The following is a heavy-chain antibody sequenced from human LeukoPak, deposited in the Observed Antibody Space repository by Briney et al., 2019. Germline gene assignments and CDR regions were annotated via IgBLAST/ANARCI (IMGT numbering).Heavy chain of an antibody. Sequence: PSETLSLTCTVSGGSLSSTLHYWGWIRQPPGKGLEWIGTIYYSGTTYYNPSLKSRVTVSVDTSKSQFSLKLGSVTATDTAVYYCARLLYGSGSSGDYGRQGTLVTVSP. V-gene: IGHV4-39*01. J-gene: IGHJ4*02. CDR1: GGSLSSTLHY. CDR3: ARLLYGSGSSGDY. CDR2: IYYSGTT. D-gene: IGHD3-10*01.